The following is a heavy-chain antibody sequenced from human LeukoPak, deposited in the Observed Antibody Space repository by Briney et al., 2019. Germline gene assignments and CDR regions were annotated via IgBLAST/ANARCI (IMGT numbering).Heavy chain of an antibody. CDR3: AAASNYYDRSNYYSYAMDV. CDR1: GFTFTTSA. J-gene: IGHJ6*02. D-gene: IGHD3-22*01. Sequence: GASVQVSCKASGFTFTTSAVQWVRQARGQRLEWIGWIVVGSGNTNYAQKFQERVTITRDMSTSTVYMDLSSQRSEDTAVYYCAAASNYYDRSNYYSYAMDVWGHGSTVTVSS. V-gene: IGHV1-58*01. CDR2: IVVGSGNT.